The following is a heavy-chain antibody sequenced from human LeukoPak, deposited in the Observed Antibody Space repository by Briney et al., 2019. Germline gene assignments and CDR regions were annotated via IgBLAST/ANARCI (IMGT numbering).Heavy chain of an antibody. V-gene: IGHV3-74*01. D-gene: IGHD1/OR15-1a*01. CDR3: STVEHF. J-gene: IGHJ4*02. CDR1: GLTLSGYW. CDR2: IDSDESGT. Sequence: AGGSLRLSCSASGLTLSGYWMHWVRQIPGKGLVWVSRIDSDESGTSYADSVKGRFTISRDDVKNMLYLQMNSLRVEDTGLYYCSTVEHFWGQGTLVTVSS.